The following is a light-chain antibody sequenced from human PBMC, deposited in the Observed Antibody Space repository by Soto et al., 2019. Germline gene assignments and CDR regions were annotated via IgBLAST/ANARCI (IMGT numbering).Light chain of an antibody. V-gene: IGLV7-46*01. Sequence: QAVVTQEPSLTVSPGGTVTLTCGSSTGAVTNDHYPYWFQQKPGQAPRTLIYDTTNKHSRTPARFSGSLLGGKAALTLSGAQPEDEAEYYCLLFYSGLAVFGGGTKLTVL. J-gene: IGLJ2*01. CDR1: TGAVTNDHY. CDR3: LLFYSGLAV. CDR2: DTT.